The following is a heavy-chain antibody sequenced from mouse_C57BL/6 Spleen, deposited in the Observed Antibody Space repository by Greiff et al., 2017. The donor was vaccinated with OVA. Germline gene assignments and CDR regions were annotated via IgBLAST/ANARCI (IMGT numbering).Heavy chain of an antibody. J-gene: IGHJ2*01. CDR2: IYPGDGDT. CDR1: GYAFSSSW. Sequence: QVQLQQSGPELVKPGASVKISCKASGYAFSSSWMNWVKQRPGKGLEWIGRIYPGDGDTNYNGKFKGKATLTADKSSSTAYMQLSSLTSEDSAVYFCARGGYYYGTGYFDYWGQGTTLTVSS. V-gene: IGHV1-82*01. CDR3: ARGGYYYGTGYFDY. D-gene: IGHD1-1*01.